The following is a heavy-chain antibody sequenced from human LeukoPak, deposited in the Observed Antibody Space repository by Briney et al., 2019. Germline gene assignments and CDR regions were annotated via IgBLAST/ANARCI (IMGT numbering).Heavy chain of an antibody. J-gene: IGHJ4*02. Sequence: ASVKVSCKASGYTFTSYGISWVRQAPGQGLEWMGGIIPIFGTANYAQKFQGRVTISTDESTSTAYMELSRLRSEDTAVYYCARVFARSGEISGSYYYYWGQGTLVTVSS. CDR1: GYTFTSYG. D-gene: IGHD3-10*01. CDR2: IIPIFGTA. CDR3: ARVFARSGEISGSYYYY. V-gene: IGHV1-69*05.